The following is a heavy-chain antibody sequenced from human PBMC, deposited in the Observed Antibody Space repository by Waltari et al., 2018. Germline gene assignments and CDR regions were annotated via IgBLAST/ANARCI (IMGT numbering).Heavy chain of an antibody. CDR3: ATATNYYDSSGYYDY. V-gene: IGHV1-24*01. J-gene: IGHJ4*02. D-gene: IGHD3-22*01. CDR2: FDPEDGET. CDR1: GYTLTDLP. Sequence: QVQLVQSGAEVKKPGASVKVSCKVSGYTLTDLPIPWVRQAPGKGLEWMGGFDPEDGETIYAQKFQGRVTMTEDTSTDTAYMELSSLRSEDTAVYYCATATNYYDSSGYYDYWGQGTLVTVSS.